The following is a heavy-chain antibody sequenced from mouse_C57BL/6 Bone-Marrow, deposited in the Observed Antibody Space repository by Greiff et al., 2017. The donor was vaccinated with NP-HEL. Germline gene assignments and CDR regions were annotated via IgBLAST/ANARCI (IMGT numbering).Heavy chain of an antibody. D-gene: IGHD1-1*01. J-gene: IGHJ3*01. CDR1: GYTFTSYW. CDR2: IDPSDSYT. Sequence: QVQLQQPGAELVKPGASVKLSCKASGYTFTSYWMQWVKQRPGQGLEWIGEIDPSDSYTNYNQKFKGKATLTVDTSSSTAYMQLSSLTSEDSAVYYCARDWHYYGSSGAYWGQGTLVTVSA. CDR3: ARDWHYYGSSGAY. V-gene: IGHV1-50*01.